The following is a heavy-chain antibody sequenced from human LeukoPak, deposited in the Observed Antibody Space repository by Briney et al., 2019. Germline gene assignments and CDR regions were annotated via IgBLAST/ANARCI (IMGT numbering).Heavy chain of an antibody. V-gene: IGHV3-7*05. CDR3: ARSLGYCSAGSCFPFDY. J-gene: IGHJ4*02. CDR2: IKQDGSDK. CDR1: GFTFSSYW. D-gene: IGHD2-15*01. Sequence: GGSLRLSCAASGFTFSSYWMSWVRQAPGKGLEWVANIKQDGSDKYYVDSVEGRFTISRDNAKNSLYLQMNSLRAEDTAVYYCARSLGYCSAGSCFPFDYWGQGTLVTVSS.